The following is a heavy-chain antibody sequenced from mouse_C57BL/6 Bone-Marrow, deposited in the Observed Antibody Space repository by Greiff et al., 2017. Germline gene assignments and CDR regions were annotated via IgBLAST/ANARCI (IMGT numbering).Heavy chain of an antibody. CDR3: TGRLRYYFDY. CDR2: IDPEDGDT. CDR1: GFNIKDYY. J-gene: IGHJ2*01. Sequence: EVHLVESGAELVRPGASVKLSCTASGFNIKDYYMHWVKQRPEQGLEWIGRIDPEDGDTEYAPKFQGKATMTADPSSNTAYLQLSILTSEDTAVYYCTGRLRYYFDYWGQGTTLTVSS. D-gene: IGHD2-4*01. V-gene: IGHV14-1*01.